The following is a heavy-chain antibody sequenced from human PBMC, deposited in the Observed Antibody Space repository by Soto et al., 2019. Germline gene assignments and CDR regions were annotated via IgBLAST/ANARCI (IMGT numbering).Heavy chain of an antibody. V-gene: IGHV1-8*01. CDR2: MNPNSGNT. CDR1: GYTFTSHD. Sequence: QVQLVQSGAEVKKSGASVKVSCKASGYTFTSHDINWVRQATGQGLEWMGWMNPNSGNTGYAQKFQGRVTITRNTSISPAYMELSSLRSEDTAVYYCARWDYGYYARFDYWGQGTLVTVSA. CDR3: ARWDYGYYARFDY. J-gene: IGHJ4*02. D-gene: IGHD4-17*01.